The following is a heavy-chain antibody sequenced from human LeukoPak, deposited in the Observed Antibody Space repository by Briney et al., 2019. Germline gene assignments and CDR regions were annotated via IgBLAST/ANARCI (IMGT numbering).Heavy chain of an antibody. CDR2: ISGSGGST. CDR1: GFTFSSYA. J-gene: IGHJ4*02. Sequence: GGSLRLCCAASGFTFSSYAMSCVRQAPGKGREWCSAISGSGGSTYYAHSVKGRFTISRENSKNTLYLQMNSLRAEDTALYYCAKDNDYYYDSSVYPDCWGQGTLVTVS. V-gene: IGHV3-23*01. D-gene: IGHD3-22*01. CDR3: AKDNDYYYDSSVYPDC.